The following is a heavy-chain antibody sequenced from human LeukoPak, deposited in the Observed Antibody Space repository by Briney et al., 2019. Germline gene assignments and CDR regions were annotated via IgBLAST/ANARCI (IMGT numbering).Heavy chain of an antibody. J-gene: IGHJ4*02. D-gene: IGHD5-24*01. CDR2: INHSGST. Sequence: KPSETLSLTCAVYGGSFSGYYWSWIRQPPGKGLEWIGEINHSGSTNYNPSLKSRVTISVDTSKNQFSLKLSSVTAADTAVYYCARGLRDGYNSVSDYWGQGTLVTVSS. CDR3: ARGLRDGYNSVSDY. V-gene: IGHV4-34*01. CDR1: GGSFSGYY.